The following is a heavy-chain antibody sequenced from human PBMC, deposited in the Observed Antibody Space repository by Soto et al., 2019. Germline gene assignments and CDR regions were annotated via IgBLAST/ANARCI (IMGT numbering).Heavy chain of an antibody. CDR2: ISGSGGST. Sequence: GGSLRLSCAASGFTFSSYAMSWVRQAPGKGLEWVSAISGSGGSTYYAGSVKGRFTISRDNSKNTLYLQMNSLRAEDTAVYYCARRPNYDILTGYYPFDYWGQGTLVTVSS. CDR1: GFTFSSYA. J-gene: IGHJ4*02. CDR3: ARRPNYDILTGYYPFDY. V-gene: IGHV3-23*01. D-gene: IGHD3-9*01.